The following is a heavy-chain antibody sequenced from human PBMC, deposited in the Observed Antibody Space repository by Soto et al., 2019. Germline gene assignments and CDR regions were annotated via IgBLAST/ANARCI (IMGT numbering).Heavy chain of an antibody. CDR3: EREGPLIEAAGFDY. Sequence: GGSLRLSCAASGFTFSSYWMHWVRQAPGKGLVWVSRINSDGSSTSYADSVKGRFTISRDNAKNTLYLQMNSLRAEDTAVYYWEREGPLIEAAGFDYGGQGTLVTVP. CDR1: GFTFSSYW. CDR2: INSDGSST. V-gene: IGHV3-74*01. D-gene: IGHD6-13*01. J-gene: IGHJ4*02.